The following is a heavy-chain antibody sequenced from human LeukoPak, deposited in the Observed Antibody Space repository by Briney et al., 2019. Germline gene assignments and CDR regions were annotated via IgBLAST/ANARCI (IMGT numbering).Heavy chain of an antibody. CDR1: SGSISSYY. D-gene: IGHD5/OR15-5a*01. CDR2: VYYSGTT. Sequence: ETLSLTCTVSSGSISSYYWSWIRQPPGKGLEWIGYVYYSGTTNYNPSLKSRVTISIDTSNNQFSLKLSSVSAADTAVYYCARDSVSRSYFDYWGQGTLVTVSS. CDR3: ARDSVSRSYFDY. J-gene: IGHJ4*02. V-gene: IGHV4-59*01.